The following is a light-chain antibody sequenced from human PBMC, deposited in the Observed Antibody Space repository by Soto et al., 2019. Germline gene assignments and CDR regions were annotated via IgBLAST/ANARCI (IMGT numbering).Light chain of an antibody. CDR2: ASS. CDR3: QQANSFPYT. CDR1: KGIRTW. V-gene: IGKV1-12*01. Sequence: DIQMTQSPSSVSESEGDRVTITGGGSKGIRTWLAGYQQKPGKAPKLLIYASSSLQSGVPSRFSGSGSGTDFTLTISSLQPEDFATYYCQQANSFPYTFGQGTKLEIK. J-gene: IGKJ2*01.